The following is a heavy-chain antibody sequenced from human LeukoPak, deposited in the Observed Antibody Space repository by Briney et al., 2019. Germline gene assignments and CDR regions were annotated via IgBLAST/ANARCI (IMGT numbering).Heavy chain of an antibody. CDR1: GFTFSSYG. CDR3: AKIHQNRVVVGAKGAFDI. J-gene: IGHJ3*02. CDR2: IRYDGSNK. D-gene: IGHD2-15*01. V-gene: IGHV3-30*02. Sequence: GGSLRLSCAASGFTFSSYGMHWVRQAPGKGLEWVAFIRYDGSNKYYADSVKGRFTISRDTSKDTVYLQMDSLRAEDTAIYYCAKIHQNRVVVGAKGAFDIWGQGTVVTVSS.